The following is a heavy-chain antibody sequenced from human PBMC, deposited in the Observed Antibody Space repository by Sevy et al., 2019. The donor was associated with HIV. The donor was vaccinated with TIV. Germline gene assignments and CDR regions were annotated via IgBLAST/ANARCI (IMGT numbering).Heavy chain of an antibody. D-gene: IGHD3-10*01. J-gene: IGHJ6*03. V-gene: IGHV3-66*02. Sequence: GGSLRLSCAASGFTVSSNYMSWVRQAPGKGLEWVSVIYSGGSTYYADSVKGRFTISRDNSKNTLYLQMNSLRAEDTAVYYCARDLSPYGSASYYYYYMDVWGKGTTVTVSS. CDR3: ARDLSPYGSASYYYYYMDV. CDR2: IYSGGST. CDR1: GFTVSSNY.